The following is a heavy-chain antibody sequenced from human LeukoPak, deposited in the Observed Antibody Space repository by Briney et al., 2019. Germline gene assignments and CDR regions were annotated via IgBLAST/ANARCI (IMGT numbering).Heavy chain of an antibody. CDR3: ARHAPTYYYDSSGYPLYYFDY. CDR1: GGSFSSYY. J-gene: IGHJ4*02. CDR2: INHSGTT. V-gene: IGHV4-34*01. Sequence: SETLSLTCAVYGGSFSSYYWSWIRQSPGKGLEWIGEINHSGTTKYNPSLKSRVTISVDTPQNQSSLRLSSVTAADTAVYYCARHAPTYYYDSSGYPLYYFDYWGQGTLVTVSS. D-gene: IGHD3-22*01.